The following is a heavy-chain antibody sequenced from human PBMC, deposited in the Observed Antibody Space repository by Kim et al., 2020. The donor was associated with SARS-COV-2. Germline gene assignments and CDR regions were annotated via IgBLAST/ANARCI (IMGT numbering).Heavy chain of an antibody. CDR3: ARVGDYGDYVGYYYYGMDV. CDR1: GFTFSSYS. CDR2: ISSSSSYI. Sequence: GGSLRLSCAASGFTFSSYSMNWVRQAPGKGLEWVSSISSSSSYIYYADSVKGRFTISRDNAKNSLYLQMNSLRAEDTAVYYCARVGDYGDYVGYYYYGMDVWGQGTTVTVSS. D-gene: IGHD4-17*01. V-gene: IGHV3-21*01. J-gene: IGHJ6*02.